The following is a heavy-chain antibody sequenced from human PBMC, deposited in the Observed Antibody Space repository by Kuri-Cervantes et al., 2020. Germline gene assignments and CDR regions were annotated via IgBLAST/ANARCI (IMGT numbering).Heavy chain of an antibody. Sequence: GSLRLSCAVYGGYFSGYYWSWIRQPPGKGLEWIGEINHSGSTNYNPSLKSRVTISVDTSKNQFSLKLSSVTAADTAVYYCARGRIRGGYYGDYVISRAFDIWGQGTMVTVSS. D-gene: IGHD4-17*01. V-gene: IGHV4-34*01. CDR3: ARGRIRGGYYGDYVISRAFDI. CDR1: GGYFSGYY. J-gene: IGHJ3*02. CDR2: INHSGST.